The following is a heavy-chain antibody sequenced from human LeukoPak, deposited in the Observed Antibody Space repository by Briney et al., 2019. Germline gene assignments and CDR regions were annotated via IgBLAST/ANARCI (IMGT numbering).Heavy chain of an antibody. CDR2: IWYDGSNK. CDR3: ARDYDFWSGYPRVCGMDV. J-gene: IGHJ6*02. V-gene: IGHV3-33*01. D-gene: IGHD3-3*01. CDR1: FXXXSYG. Sequence: FXXXSYGXHWVRQAPGKWLEWVAVIWYDGSNKYYADSVKGRFTISRDNSKNTLYLQMNSLRAEDTAVYYCARDYDFWSGYPRVCGMDVWGQGTTVTVSS.